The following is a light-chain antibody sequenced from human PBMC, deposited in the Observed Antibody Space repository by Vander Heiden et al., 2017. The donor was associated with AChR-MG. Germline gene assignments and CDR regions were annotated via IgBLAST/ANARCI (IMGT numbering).Light chain of an antibody. CDR1: SSDVGSYNL. Sequence: QSALPQPASVSGSPGPSITIPCTGTSSDVGSYNLVPWYQQHPGKAPKLMIYEVSKRPSGVSNRFSGSKSGNTASLTISGLQAEDEADYYCCSYAGSSTFVVFGGGTKLTVL. V-gene: IGLV2-23*02. CDR2: EVS. CDR3: CSYAGSSTFVV. J-gene: IGLJ2*01.